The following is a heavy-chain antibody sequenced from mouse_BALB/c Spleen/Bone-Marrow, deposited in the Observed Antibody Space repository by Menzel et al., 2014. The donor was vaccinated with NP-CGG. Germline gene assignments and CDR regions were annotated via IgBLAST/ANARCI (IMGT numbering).Heavy chain of an antibody. D-gene: IGHD4-1*01. Sequence: EVQVVESGPGLVKPSQSLSLTCTVTDYSIXSDYAWNWIRQFPGNKLGWMGYISYSGTTSYNPSLKSRISITRDTSKNQFFLQLNSVTTEDTATYYCAKTGTRYYFDYWGQGTTLTVSS. CDR3: AKTGTRYYFDY. J-gene: IGHJ2*01. CDR1: DYSIXSDYA. V-gene: IGHV3-2*02. CDR2: ISYSGTT.